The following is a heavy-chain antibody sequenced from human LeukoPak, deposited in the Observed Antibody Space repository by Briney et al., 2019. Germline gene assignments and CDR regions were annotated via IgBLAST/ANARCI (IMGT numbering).Heavy chain of an antibody. CDR3: ARGGIQVSGIDEFDY. J-gene: IGHJ4*02. CDR2: IGIRGDT. CDR1: GFTFIDYD. Sequence: GGSLRLSCAASGFTFIDYDMHWVRQVIGKGLEWVSAIGIRGDTHYSGSVKGRFTISRENAESSLYLQLNSLRAEDTAVYYCARGGIQVSGIDEFDYWGQGTLVTVSS. D-gene: IGHD6-19*01. V-gene: IGHV3-13*01.